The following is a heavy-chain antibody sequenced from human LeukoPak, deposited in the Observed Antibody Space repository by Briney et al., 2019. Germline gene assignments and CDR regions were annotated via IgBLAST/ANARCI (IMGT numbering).Heavy chain of an antibody. D-gene: IGHD5-18*01. Sequence: GGSLRLSCAASGFTFSNYEMNWVRQAPGKGLEWVSYISSSGSTIYYADSVKGRFTISRDNAKNSLYLQMNSLRAEGTAVYYCAQIYTYGSSQFDYWGQGTLVTVSS. CDR3: AQIYTYGSSQFDY. V-gene: IGHV3-48*03. J-gene: IGHJ4*02. CDR1: GFTFSNYE. CDR2: ISSSGSTI.